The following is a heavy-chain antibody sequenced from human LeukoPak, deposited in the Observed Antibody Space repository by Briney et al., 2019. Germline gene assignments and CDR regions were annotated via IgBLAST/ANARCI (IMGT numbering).Heavy chain of an antibody. Sequence: SETLSLTCTVSGGSISSYYWSWIRQPPGKGLEWIGYIYYSGSTNYNPSLKSRVTISVDTSKNQFSLKLSSVTAADTAVYYCARDRTPATNDAFDIWGQGTMVTVSS. J-gene: IGHJ3*02. CDR2: IYYSGST. V-gene: IGHV4-59*01. CDR1: GGSISSYY. D-gene: IGHD6-25*01. CDR3: ARDRTPATNDAFDI.